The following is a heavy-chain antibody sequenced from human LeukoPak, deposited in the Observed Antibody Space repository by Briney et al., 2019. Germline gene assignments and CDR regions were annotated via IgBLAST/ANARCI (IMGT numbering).Heavy chain of an antibody. CDR2: IIPIFGAA. D-gene: IGHD5-18*01. CDR3: ARDWWIQLWEGLFDY. J-gene: IGHJ4*02. V-gene: IGHV1-69*13. Sequence: SVKVSCKASGGTFSSYAISWVRQAPGQGLEWMGGIIPIFGAANYAQKFQGRVTITADESTSTAYMELSSLRSEDTAVYYCARDWWIQLWEGLFDYWGQGTLVTVSS. CDR1: GGTFSSYA.